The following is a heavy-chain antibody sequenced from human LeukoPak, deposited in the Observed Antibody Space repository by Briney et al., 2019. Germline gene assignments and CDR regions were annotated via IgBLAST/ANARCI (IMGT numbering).Heavy chain of an antibody. CDR3: ARRTSYYGSGSYRWFDP. CDR1: GYTFTNYG. V-gene: IGHV1-18*01. CDR2: ISGYNDNT. J-gene: IGHJ5*02. Sequence: ASVKVSCKASGYTFTNYGISWVRQAPGQGLEWMGWISGYNDNTNYAQKLQGRVTMTTDTSTSTAYMDLRSLRSDDTAVYYCARRTSYYGSGSYRWFDPWGQGTLVTVSS. D-gene: IGHD3-10*01.